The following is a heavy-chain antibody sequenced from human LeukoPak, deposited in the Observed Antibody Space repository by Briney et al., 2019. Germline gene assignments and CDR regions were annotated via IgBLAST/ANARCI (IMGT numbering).Heavy chain of an antibody. V-gene: IGHV1-69*05. CDR3: ATNPTYYYDSSGYYGDY. J-gene: IGHJ4*02. Sequence: SVKVSCKASGGTFSSYAISWVRQAPGQGLEWMGRIIPIFGTANYAQKFQGRVTITTDESTSTAYMELSSLRSEDTAVYYCATNPTYYYDSSGYYGDYWGQGTLVTVSS. CDR1: GGTFSSYA. D-gene: IGHD3-22*01. CDR2: IIPIFGTA.